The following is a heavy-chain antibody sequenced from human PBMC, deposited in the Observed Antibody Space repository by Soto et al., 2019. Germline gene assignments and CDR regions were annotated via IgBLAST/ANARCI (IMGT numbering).Heavy chain of an antibody. J-gene: IGHJ3*02. CDR1: GGSISSFY. D-gene: IGHD6-6*01. CDR3: ARSPSTSSIGSFDI. CDR2: IYLSGTT. Sequence: LSLTCTVSGGSISSFYWNWIRQSAGKGLEWIGRIYLSGTTTYNPSLQSRVTMSVDTSKNQFSLKLSSLTAADTAIYYCARSPSTSSIGSFDIWGQGTMVTVSS. V-gene: IGHV4-4*07.